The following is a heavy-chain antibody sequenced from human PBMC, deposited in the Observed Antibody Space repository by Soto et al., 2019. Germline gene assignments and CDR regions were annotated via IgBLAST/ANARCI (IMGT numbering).Heavy chain of an antibody. CDR2: INHSGST. V-gene: IGHV4-34*01. CDR1: GGSFSGYY. D-gene: IGHD2-2*01. CDR3: ARGGYCSSTSGRGYYYGSGRKENGMDV. Sequence: SETLSLTCAVYGGSFSGYYWSWIRQPPGKGLEWIGEINHSGSTNYNPSLKSRVTISVDTSKNQFSLKLSSVTAADTAVYYCARGGYCSSTSGRGYYYGSGRKENGMDVWGQGTTVTV. J-gene: IGHJ6*02.